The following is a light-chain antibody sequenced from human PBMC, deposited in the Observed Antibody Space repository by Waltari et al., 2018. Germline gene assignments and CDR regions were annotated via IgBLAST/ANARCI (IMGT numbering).Light chain of an antibody. CDR3: QSYDSSLSGYV. CDR1: SSNIGAGYD. J-gene: IGLJ2*01. V-gene: IGLV1-40*01. CDR2: GNS. Sequence: QSVLTQPPSVSGAPGQRVTISCTGSSSNIGAGYDVHWYQQLPGTAPKLLIYGNSSRPSGVPDRFSGSKSGPSASLAITGLQAEDEADYYCQSYDSSLSGYVFGGGTKLTVL.